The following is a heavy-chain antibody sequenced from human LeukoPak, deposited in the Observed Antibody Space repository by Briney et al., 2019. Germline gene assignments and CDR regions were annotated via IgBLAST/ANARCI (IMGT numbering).Heavy chain of an antibody. D-gene: IGHD3-22*01. CDR3: ARGVYYYDSSGEKSGLDY. J-gene: IGHJ4*02. V-gene: IGHV1-8*01. CDR2: MNPNSGNT. CDR1: GYTFTSYD. Sequence: ASVKVSCKASGYTFTSYDINWVRQATGQGLEWMGWMNPNSGNTGHAQKFQGRVTMTRNTSISTAYMELSSLRSEDTAVYYCARGVYYYDSSGEKSGLDYWGQGTLVTVSS.